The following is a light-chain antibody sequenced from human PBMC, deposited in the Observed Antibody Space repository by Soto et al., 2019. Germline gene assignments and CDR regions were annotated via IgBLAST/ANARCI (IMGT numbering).Light chain of an antibody. V-gene: IGKV1-39*01. Sequence: IHMTQSPSSLSASVGDRVTITCRASQRITTYLNWYQQKPGKAPKLLISTAATLQGGVPSRFSGSGSGTDFTLTITTLQPEDFATYFCQQSYSTPYTFGQXXKL. CDR2: TAA. CDR3: QQSYSTPYT. J-gene: IGKJ2*01. CDR1: QRITTY.